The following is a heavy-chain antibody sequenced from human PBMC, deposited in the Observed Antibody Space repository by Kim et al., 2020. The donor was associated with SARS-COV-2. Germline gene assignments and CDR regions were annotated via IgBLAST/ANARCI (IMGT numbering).Heavy chain of an antibody. CDR2: ISSSSSTI. CDR1: GFTFSSYS. J-gene: IGHJ6*02. D-gene: IGHD2-21*02. V-gene: IGHV3-48*02. CDR3: ARKDDCCYYYYGMDV. Sequence: GGSLRLSCAASGFTFSSYSMNWVRQAPGKGLEWVSYISSSSSTIYYADSVKGRFTISRDNAKNSLYLQMNSLRDEDTAVYYCARKDDCCYYYYGMDVWGQGTTVTVSS.